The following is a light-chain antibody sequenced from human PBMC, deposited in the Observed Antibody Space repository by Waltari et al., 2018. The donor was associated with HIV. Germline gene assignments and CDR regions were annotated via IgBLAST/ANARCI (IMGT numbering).Light chain of an antibody. CDR3: SSYTSSSTRV. J-gene: IGLJ1*01. CDR1: TGDVGGYDY. CDR2: DVS. Sequence: QSALTQPASVSGSPGQSITISCTGTTGDVGGYDYVSWYQHHPGKAPKLMIHDVSNRPSGVSKRFSGSKAGNTASLIISGLQAEDDADYYGSSYTSSSTRVFGTGTAVTVV. V-gene: IGLV2-14*03.